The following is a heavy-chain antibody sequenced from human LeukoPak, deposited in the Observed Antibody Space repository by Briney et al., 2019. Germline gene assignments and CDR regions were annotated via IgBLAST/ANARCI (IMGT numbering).Heavy chain of an antibody. V-gene: IGHV3-53*01. Sequence: GGSLRLSCAASGFTVSSNYMSWVRQAPGEGLEWVSVIYSGGSTYYADSVKGRFTISRDNSKNTLYLQMNSLRAEDTAVYYCARVLYVWGSYRYIDYWGQGTLVTVSS. CDR3: ARVLYVWGSYRYIDY. D-gene: IGHD3-16*02. CDR2: IYSGGST. CDR1: GFTVSSNY. J-gene: IGHJ4*02.